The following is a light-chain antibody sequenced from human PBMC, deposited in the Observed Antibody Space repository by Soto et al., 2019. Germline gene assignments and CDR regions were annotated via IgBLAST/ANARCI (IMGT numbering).Light chain of an antibody. CDR3: CSYTSSSTFCV. V-gene: IGLV2-14*01. J-gene: IGLJ1*01. Sequence: QSAMTQPPSVSGSPGQSITISCTGTSSDVGGYNYVSWYQQHPGKAPQLMIYDVSNRPSGVSNRFSGSKTGNTAALTISGLQAEDEADYYCCSYTSSSTFCVFGTGTKLTVL. CDR1: SSDVGGYNY. CDR2: DVS.